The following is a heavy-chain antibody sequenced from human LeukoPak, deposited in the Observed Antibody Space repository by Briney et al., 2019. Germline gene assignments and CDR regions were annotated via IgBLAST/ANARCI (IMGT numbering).Heavy chain of an antibody. CDR1: GYTFTSYA. J-gene: IGHJ6*03. CDR3: AREGGGAAAWGPDYYYYYMDV. CDR2: INTNTGNP. D-gene: IGHD6-13*01. Sequence: ASVKVSCKASGYTFTSYAMNWVRQAPGQGLEWMGWINTNTGNPTYAQGFTGRFVFSLDTSVSTAYLQISSLKAEDTAVYFCAREGGGAAAWGPDYYYYYMDVWGKGTTVTVSS. V-gene: IGHV7-4-1*02.